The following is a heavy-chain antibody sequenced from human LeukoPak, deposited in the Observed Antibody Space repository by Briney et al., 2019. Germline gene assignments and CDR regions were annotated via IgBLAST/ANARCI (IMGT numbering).Heavy chain of an antibody. CDR1: IGAFSSFA. J-gene: IGHJ4*02. CDR2: ITPIFGTA. D-gene: IGHD3-22*01. V-gene: IGHV1-69*13. CDR3: ARGRVGYYYDSSGYGY. Sequence: SVRLSCEASIGAFSSFATSCVPDPPAQGLEWRGGITPIFGTATYAQKFQGRITSAADESTSTTYTELSSLRSEDTAVYYCARGRVGYYYDSSGYGYWGQGNLVTVSS.